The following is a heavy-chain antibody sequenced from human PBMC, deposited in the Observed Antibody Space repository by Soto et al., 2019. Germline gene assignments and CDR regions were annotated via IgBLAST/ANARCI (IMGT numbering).Heavy chain of an antibody. CDR2: ISYDGSNK. D-gene: IGHD1-26*01. CDR3: ARGKEGWELLDY. CDR1: GFTFSSCD. Sequence: GGSLRLSCAASGFTFSSCDMHWVRQAPGKGLEWVAVISYDGSNKYYADSVKGRFTISRDNSKNTLYLQMNSLRAEDTAVYYCARGKEGWELLDYWGQGTLVTVSS. J-gene: IGHJ4*02. V-gene: IGHV3-30-3*01.